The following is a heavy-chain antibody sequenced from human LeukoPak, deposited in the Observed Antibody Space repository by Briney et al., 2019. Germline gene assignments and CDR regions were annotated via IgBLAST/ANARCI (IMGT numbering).Heavy chain of an antibody. D-gene: IGHD3/OR15-3a*01. J-gene: IGHJ4*01. V-gene: IGHV4-59*02. Sequence: SETLSFTCTVSGASVSGKFWSWIRHSPGNGLEWIGLIYYSGSTKFNPSLKSRVAMSVDPSNNQFSLSLNSVTTTDTAVYFCVGGGDWLPEYWGRGTQVIVSS. CDR2: IYYSGST. CDR1: GASVSGKF. CDR3: VGGGDWLPEY.